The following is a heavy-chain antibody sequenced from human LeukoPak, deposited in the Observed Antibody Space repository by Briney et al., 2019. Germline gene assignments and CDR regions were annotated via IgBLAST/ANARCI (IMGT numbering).Heavy chain of an antibody. J-gene: IGHJ4*02. CDR1: GYTFTSYG. D-gene: IGHD3-10*01. CDR3: AREGYYYGSGSYYN. Sequence: ASVKVSCKASGYTFTSYGISWVRQAPGQGLEWMGWISAYNGNTNYAQKLQGRVTMTTDTSASTAYMELSSLRSEDTAVYYCAREGYYYGSGSYYNWGQGTLVAVSS. CDR2: ISAYNGNT. V-gene: IGHV1-18*01.